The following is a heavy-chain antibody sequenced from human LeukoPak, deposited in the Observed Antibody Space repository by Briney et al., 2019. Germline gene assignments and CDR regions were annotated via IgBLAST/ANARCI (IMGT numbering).Heavy chain of an antibody. CDR2: INHSGST. V-gene: IGHV4-34*01. CDR3: ARLIPPISIVGATEDDY. D-gene: IGHD1-26*01. CDR1: GGSFSGYY. Sequence: PSETLSLTCAVYGGSFSGYYWSWIRQPPGKGLEWIGEINHSGSTNYNPSPKSRVTISVDTSKNQFSLKLSSVTAADTAVYYCARLIPPISIVGATEDDYWGQGTLVTVSS. J-gene: IGHJ4*02.